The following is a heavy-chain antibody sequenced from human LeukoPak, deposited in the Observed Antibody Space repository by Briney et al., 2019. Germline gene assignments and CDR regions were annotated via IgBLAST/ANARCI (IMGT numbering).Heavy chain of an antibody. CDR1: GFXFSTYV. D-gene: IGHD2-21*02. CDR3: ARGYCGGDCPRDDDAFDI. Sequence: GGSLRLSCSASGFXFSTYVIHWVRQAPGKGLEHVSGFDTSGGTTYYADSVKGRFAISRDSSKNTLYLQMNSLRADDTAVYYCARGYCGGDCPRDDDAFDIWGQGTAVTVSS. CDR2: FDTSGGTT. J-gene: IGHJ3*02. V-gene: IGHV3-64*04.